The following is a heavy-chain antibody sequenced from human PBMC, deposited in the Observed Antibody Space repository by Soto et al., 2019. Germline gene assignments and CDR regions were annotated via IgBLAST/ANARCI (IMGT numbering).Heavy chain of an antibody. CDR2: IDPSDSYT. V-gene: IGHV5-10-1*01. D-gene: IGHD3-22*01. CDR1: GYSFTSYW. J-gene: IGHJ3*02. CDR3: ARHGYYDSSGKLWGPDAFDI. Sequence: RESLKISCKGSGYSFTSYWISWVRQMPGKGLEWMGRIDPSDSYTNYSPSFQGHVTISADKSISTAYLQWSSLKASDTAMYYCARHGYYDSSGKLWGPDAFDIWGQGTMVTVSS.